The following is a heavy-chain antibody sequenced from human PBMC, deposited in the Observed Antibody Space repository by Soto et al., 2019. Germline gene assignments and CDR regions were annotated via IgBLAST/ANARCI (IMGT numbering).Heavy chain of an antibody. CDR2: ISSSSSTI. CDR1: GFTFSSYS. D-gene: IGHD1-26*01. J-gene: IGHJ4*02. CDR3: ARSRLSIVGATTKYYFDY. Sequence: GSRRLSCAASGFTFSSYSMNWVRQAPGKRLEWVSYISSSSSTIYYADSVKGRFTISRDNAKNSLYLQMNSLRDEDTAVYYCARSRLSIVGATTKYYFDYWGQGTLVTVSS. V-gene: IGHV3-48*02.